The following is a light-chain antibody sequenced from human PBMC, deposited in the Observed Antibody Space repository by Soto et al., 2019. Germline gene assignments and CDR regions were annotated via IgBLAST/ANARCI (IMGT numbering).Light chain of an antibody. Sequence: AIRMIQSPSSISASTGAGVAITCRASQGISSYLAWYQQKPGKAPKLLIYAASTLQSGVPSRFSGSGSGTDFTLTISSLQPEDLATYYCQQLNSYPLTFGGGTKVDIK. V-gene: IGKV1-8*01. CDR2: AAS. J-gene: IGKJ4*01. CDR1: QGISSY. CDR3: QQLNSYPLT.